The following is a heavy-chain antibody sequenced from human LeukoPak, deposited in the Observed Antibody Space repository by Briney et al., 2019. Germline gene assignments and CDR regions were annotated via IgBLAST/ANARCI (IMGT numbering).Heavy chain of an antibody. CDR3: AKRGSSWYEGDYYYGMDV. D-gene: IGHD6-13*01. Sequence: GGSLRLSCAASGFTFSSYAMSWVRQAPGKGLEWVSATSGSGGSTYYADSVKGRFTISRDNSKNTLYLQMNSLRAEDTAVYYCAKRGSSWYEGDYYYGMDVWGQGTTVTVSS. V-gene: IGHV3-23*01. CDR2: TSGSGGST. J-gene: IGHJ6*02. CDR1: GFTFSSYA.